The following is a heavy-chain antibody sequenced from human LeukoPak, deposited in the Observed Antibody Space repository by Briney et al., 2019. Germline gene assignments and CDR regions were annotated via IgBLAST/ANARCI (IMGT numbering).Heavy chain of an antibody. CDR2: FDPEDGET. CDR3: AADPSYYDNSGSYYPEYFQH. Sequence: ASVKVSCKVSGYTLTELSMHWVRQAPGKGLEWMGGFDPEDGETIYAQKFQGRVTMTEDTSTDTAYMELSSLRSEGTAVYYCAADPSYYDNSGSYYPEYFQHWGQGTLVTVSS. CDR1: GYTLTELS. V-gene: IGHV1-24*01. D-gene: IGHD3-22*01. J-gene: IGHJ1*01.